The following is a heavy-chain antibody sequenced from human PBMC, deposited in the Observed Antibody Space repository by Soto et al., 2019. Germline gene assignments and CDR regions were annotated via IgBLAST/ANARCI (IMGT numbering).Heavy chain of an antibody. V-gene: IGHV4-31*03. CDR3: ARDRDYGDRRAQTGWFDP. CDR1: GGSISSGGYY. J-gene: IGHJ5*02. CDR2: IYYSGST. D-gene: IGHD4-17*01. Sequence: QVQLQESGPGLVKPSQTLSLTCTVSGGSISSGGYYWSWIRQHPGKGLEWIGYIYYSGSTYYNPSLKSRVTISVDTSKNQFSLKLSSVTAADTAVYYCARDRDYGDRRAQTGWFDPWGQGTLVTVSS.